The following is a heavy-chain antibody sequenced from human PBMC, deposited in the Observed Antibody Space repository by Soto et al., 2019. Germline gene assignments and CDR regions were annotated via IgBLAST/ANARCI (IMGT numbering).Heavy chain of an antibody. J-gene: IGHJ4*02. CDR2: IYYSGST. V-gene: IGHV4-59*01. D-gene: IGHD3-3*01. CDR3: ARGLNYDFWSGSLADY. Sequence: NPSETLSLTCTVSGGSISSYYWSWIRQPPGKGLEWIGYIYYSGSTNYNPSLKSRVTISVDTSKNQFSLKLSSVTAADTAVYYCARGLNYDFWSGSLADYWGQGTLVTVSS. CDR1: GGSISSYY.